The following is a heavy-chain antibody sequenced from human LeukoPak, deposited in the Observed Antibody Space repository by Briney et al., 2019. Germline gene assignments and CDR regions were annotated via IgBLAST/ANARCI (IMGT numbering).Heavy chain of an antibody. Sequence: GGSLRLSCAASGFTFSSYGMHWVRQAPGKGLEWVAVISYDGSNKYYADSVKGRFTISRDNSKNSLYLQMNSLRAEDTAVYYCAKRAKRRARRYGSGSHFDYWGQGTLVTVSS. V-gene: IGHV3-30*18. CDR1: GFTFSSYG. J-gene: IGHJ4*02. CDR2: ISYDGSNK. CDR3: AKRAKRRARRYGSGSHFDY. D-gene: IGHD3-10*01.